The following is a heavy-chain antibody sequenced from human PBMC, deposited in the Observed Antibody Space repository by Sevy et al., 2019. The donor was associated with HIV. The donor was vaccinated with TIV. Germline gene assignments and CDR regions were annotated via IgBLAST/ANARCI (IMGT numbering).Heavy chain of an antibody. Sequence: GGCLRLSCTASGFIFGDYGMSCVRQAPGKGLEWIAFFKSNIHGGTTENAASVKGRFTISRDDSKNIVYLQMSNVKTEGTAVYYCTRWSGSQSIFDYWGQGTLVTVSS. D-gene: IGHD3-3*01. V-gene: IGHV3-49*04. CDR2: FKSNIHGGTT. J-gene: IGHJ4*02. CDR3: TRWSGSQSIFDY. CDR1: GFIFGDYG.